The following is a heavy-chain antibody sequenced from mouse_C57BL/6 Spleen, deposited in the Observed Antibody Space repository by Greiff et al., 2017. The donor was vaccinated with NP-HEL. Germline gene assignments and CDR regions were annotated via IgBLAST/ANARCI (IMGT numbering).Heavy chain of an antibody. CDR1: GYAFSSSW. D-gene: IGHD2-3*01. J-gene: IGHJ1*03. Sequence: VQLQQSGPELVKPGASVKISCKASGYAFSSSWMNWVKQRPGKGLEWIGRIYPGDGDTNYNGKFKGKATLTADKSSSTAYMQLSSLTSEDSAVYFCARWLLSWYFDVWGTGTTVTVSS. CDR2: IYPGDGDT. V-gene: IGHV1-82*01. CDR3: ARWLLSWYFDV.